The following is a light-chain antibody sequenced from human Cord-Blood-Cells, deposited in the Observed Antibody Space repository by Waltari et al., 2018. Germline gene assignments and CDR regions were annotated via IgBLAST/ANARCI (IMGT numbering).Light chain of an antibody. J-gene: IGLJ3*02. V-gene: IGLV2-14*02. CDR2: EGS. CDR1: SSDVGSYNL. CDR3: GSYTSSSTFWV. Sequence: QSALTQPASVSGSPGQSITISCTGTSSDVGSYNLVSWYQQHPGKAPKPMIYEGSKRPSGVSNRFSGSKSGNTASLTISGLQAEDEADYYCGSYTSSSTFWVFGGGTKLTVL.